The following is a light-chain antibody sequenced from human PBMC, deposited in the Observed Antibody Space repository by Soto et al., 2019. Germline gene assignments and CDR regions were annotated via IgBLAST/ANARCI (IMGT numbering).Light chain of an antibody. CDR1: SSDVGAYNY. Sequence: QSALTQPRSVSGSPGQSVTISCTGTSSDVGAYNYVSWYQQHPGKAPKVMIYDVSKRPSGVPDRFSGSKSGNTASLTISGLQADDEADYYCCSYAGTYTFVFGSGTRSPS. V-gene: IGLV2-11*01. J-gene: IGLJ1*01. CDR2: DVS. CDR3: CSYAGTYTFV.